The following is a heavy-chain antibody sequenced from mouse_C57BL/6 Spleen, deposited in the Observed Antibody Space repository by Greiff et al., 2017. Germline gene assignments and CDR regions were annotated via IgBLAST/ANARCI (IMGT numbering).Heavy chain of an antibody. CDR2: IYPGSGST. CDR1: GYTFTSYW. D-gene: IGHD1-1*01. Sequence: QVQLQQPGAELVKPGASVKMSCKASGYTFTSYWITWVKQRPGQGLAWIGDIYPGSGSTNYNEKFKSKATLTVDTSSSTAYMQLSSLTSEDSAVYCCARGYDGSSLVYFDYWGQGTTLTVSS. CDR3: ARGYDGSSLVYFDY. J-gene: IGHJ2*01. V-gene: IGHV1-55*01.